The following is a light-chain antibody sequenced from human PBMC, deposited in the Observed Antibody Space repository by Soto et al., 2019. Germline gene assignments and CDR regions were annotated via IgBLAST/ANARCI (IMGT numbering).Light chain of an antibody. V-gene: IGKV1-5*01. J-gene: IGKJ5*01. CDR2: AAS. CDR3: QQLNSYPIT. Sequence: DIQMNKSPSTLSASVGDRVTITCRASQSISSWLAWYQQKPGKAPKLLIYAASTLQSGVPSRFSGSGSGTDFTLTISCLQPEDFATYYCQQLNSYPITFGQGTRLENK. CDR1: QSISSW.